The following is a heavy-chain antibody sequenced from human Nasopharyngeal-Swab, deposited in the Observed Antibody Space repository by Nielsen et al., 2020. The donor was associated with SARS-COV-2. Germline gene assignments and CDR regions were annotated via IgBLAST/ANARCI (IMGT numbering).Heavy chain of an antibody. CDR2: ISSTGDYI. CDR1: GFTFNLFT. J-gene: IGHJ4*02. Sequence: ETLSLTCAASGFTFNLFTLNWVRQAPGKGLEWVSAISSTGDYIYYAASVKGRFTVSRDNAKNSVYLQMNSVRAEDTAVYYCARETPAMFAYWGQGTLVTVSS. CDR3: ARETPAMFAY. V-gene: IGHV3-21*01.